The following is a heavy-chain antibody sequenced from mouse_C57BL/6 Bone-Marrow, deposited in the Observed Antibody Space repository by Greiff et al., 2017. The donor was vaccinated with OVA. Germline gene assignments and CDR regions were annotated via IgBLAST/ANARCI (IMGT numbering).Heavy chain of an antibody. CDR1: GYTFTSYG. CDR3: TRADYYAMDY. J-gene: IGHJ4*01. Sequence: QVQLQQSGAELARPGASVKLSCKASGYTFTSYGISWVKQRTGQGLEWIGEIYPRSGNTYYNEKFKGKATLTADKSSSTAYMELRSLTSEDSADYFCTRADYYAMDYWGQGTSVTVSS. CDR2: IYPRSGNT. V-gene: IGHV1-81*01.